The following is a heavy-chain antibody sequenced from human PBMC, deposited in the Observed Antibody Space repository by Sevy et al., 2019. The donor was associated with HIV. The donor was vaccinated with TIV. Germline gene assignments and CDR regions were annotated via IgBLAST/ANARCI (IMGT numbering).Heavy chain of an antibody. Sequence: GGSLRLSCAASGFTFSTYTMSWVRQAPGKGLEWVSAISGSAGSTYYADLVQGRFTISRDKSKNTLYLQMNSLRADDTAVYYCAKVLNPALESMMEVTVRSLKGFDVWGQGTMVTVSS. CDR2: ISGSAGST. D-gene: IGHD3-22*01. CDR3: AKVLNPALESMMEVTVRSLKGFDV. V-gene: IGHV3-23*01. CDR1: GFTFSTYT. J-gene: IGHJ3*01.